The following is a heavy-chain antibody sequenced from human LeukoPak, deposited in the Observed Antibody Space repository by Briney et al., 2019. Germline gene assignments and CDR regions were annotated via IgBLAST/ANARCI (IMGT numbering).Heavy chain of an antibody. Sequence: KSGRSLRLSCAASGFTFNTFNMNWVRQAPGKGLEWVSSISSSSTYIHYGDSVKGRFTISRDNAKNSLFLQMTSLRGEDTAVYYCARGLGSYAYSDALDIWGQGTMVTVSS. J-gene: IGHJ3*02. V-gene: IGHV3-21*01. D-gene: IGHD3-16*01. CDR3: ARGLGSYAYSDALDI. CDR2: ISSSSTYI. CDR1: GFTFNTFN.